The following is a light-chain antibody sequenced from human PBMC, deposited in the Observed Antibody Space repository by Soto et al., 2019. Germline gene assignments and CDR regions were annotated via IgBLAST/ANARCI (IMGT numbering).Light chain of an antibody. V-gene: IGLV2-8*01. CDR2: EVN. CDR3: SSYAGSNIL. J-gene: IGLJ2*01. Sequence: QSALTQPPSASGSPGQSVTISCTGTSSDVGGYNYVSWYQQHPGKAPKLMIYEVNTRPSGVPDRFSGSKSGNTASLTVSGLQAEDEADYYCSSYAGSNILFGGGTKLTVL. CDR1: SSDVGGYNY.